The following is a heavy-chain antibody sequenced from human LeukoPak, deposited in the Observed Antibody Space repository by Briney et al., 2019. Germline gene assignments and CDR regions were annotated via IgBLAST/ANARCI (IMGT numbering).Heavy chain of an antibody. CDR1: GYTFTGYY. J-gene: IGHJ3*02. D-gene: IGHD5-12*01. Sequence: ASVKVSCKASGYTFTGYYIHWVRHAPGQGLEWMGWINPNNGGTNYVQRFQGRVTMTRDTSITTAYMELRSLRSDDTAVYYCARVDAQVATYDAFDIWGQGTMVTVSS. CDR2: INPNNGGT. V-gene: IGHV1-2*02. CDR3: ARVDAQVATYDAFDI.